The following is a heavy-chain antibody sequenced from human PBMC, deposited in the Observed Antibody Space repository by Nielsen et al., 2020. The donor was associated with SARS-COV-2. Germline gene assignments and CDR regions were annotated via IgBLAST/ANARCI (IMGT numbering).Heavy chain of an antibody. J-gene: IGHJ6*02. Sequence: GESLKISCAASGFTVSSYSMNWVRQAPGKGLEWVSSISSSSSYIYYADSVKGRFTISRDNSKNTLYLQMNSLRAEDTAVYYCAKDRYYYDSSGYYYSPYYYYGMDVWGQGTTVTVSS. CDR3: AKDRYYYDSSGYYYSPYYYYGMDV. V-gene: IGHV3-21*01. CDR1: GFTVSSYS. D-gene: IGHD3-22*01. CDR2: ISSSSSYI.